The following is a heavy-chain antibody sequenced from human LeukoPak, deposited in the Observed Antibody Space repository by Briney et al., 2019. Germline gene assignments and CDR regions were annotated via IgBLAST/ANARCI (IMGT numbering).Heavy chain of an antibody. V-gene: IGHV4-59*01. D-gene: IGHD6-19*01. CDR2: IYYSGGT. Sequence: SETLSLTCTVSGDSISSYYWSWIRQPPGKGLEWIGYIYYSGGTSYNPSLKSRVTISIDTSKNQFSLNLSSVTAADTAVYYCARTPGYSSGWRLDYWGQGSLVTVSS. CDR3: ARTPGYSSGWRLDY. CDR1: GDSISSYY. J-gene: IGHJ4*02.